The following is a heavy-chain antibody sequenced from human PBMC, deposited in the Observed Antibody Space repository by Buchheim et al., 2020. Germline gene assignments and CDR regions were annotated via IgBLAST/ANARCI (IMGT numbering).Heavy chain of an antibody. Sequence: QLQLQDSGPGLVKPSETLSLTCTVPGGPISSSSYYWGWIRQPPGKGLEWIGSLDYSASTYYNPSLKSRVSIAVDTSKHQFSLKLSSVTAADTAVYYCARHEGLSMITDYWGQGTL. CDR2: LDYSAST. CDR3: ARHEGLSMITDY. D-gene: IGHD2/OR15-2a*01. J-gene: IGHJ4*02. CDR1: GGPISSSSYY. V-gene: IGHV4-39*01.